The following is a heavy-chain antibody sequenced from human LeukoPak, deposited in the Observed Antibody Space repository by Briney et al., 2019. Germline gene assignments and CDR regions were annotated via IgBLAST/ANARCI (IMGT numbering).Heavy chain of an antibody. J-gene: IGHJ4*02. CDR2: MNPHSGNT. D-gene: IGHD3-9*01. CDR3: ARVWHFDWLSAYDY. CDR1: GYTFTFYD. Sequence: ASVKLSCKASGYTFTFYDIQWVRQAAGQGLEWMGWMNPHSGNTGYAQKLQGRVTMTTDTSTSTAYMELRSLRSDDTAVYYCARVWHFDWLSAYDYWGQGTLVTVSS. V-gene: IGHV1-8*02.